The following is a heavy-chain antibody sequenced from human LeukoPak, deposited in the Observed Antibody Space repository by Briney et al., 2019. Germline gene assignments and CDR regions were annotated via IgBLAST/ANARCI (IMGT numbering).Heavy chain of an antibody. D-gene: IGHD6-19*01. CDR2: IYPADSDI. V-gene: IGHV5-51*01. J-gene: IGHJ4*02. CDR3: AGCIAVAGSLGFDY. CDR1: GYSINNYW. Sequence: GESLKISCKGSGYSINNYWIAWVRQMPGKGLEWMGIIYPADSDIRYSPSFQGQVTISADKSISTAYLQWNSLKASDTAMYYCAGCIAVAGSLGFDYWGQGTLVTVSS.